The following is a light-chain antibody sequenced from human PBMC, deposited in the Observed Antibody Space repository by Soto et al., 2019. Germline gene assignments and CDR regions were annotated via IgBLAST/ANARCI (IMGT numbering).Light chain of an antibody. V-gene: IGKV3-20*01. Sequence: EILFTQSPVTLSLSPGERATLSCGGSQSINSRSLAWYQQKPGQAPRLIIYGISKRATDIPDRFSGSGSGTEFTLTISSLQPEDVATYYCQQHGQWPITFGQGTRLEIK. CDR1: QSINSRS. CDR2: GIS. CDR3: QQHGQWPIT. J-gene: IGKJ5*01.